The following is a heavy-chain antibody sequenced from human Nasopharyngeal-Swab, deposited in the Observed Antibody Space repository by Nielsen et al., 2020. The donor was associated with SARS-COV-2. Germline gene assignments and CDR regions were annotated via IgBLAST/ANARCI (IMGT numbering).Heavy chain of an antibody. D-gene: IGHD5-12*01. CDR3: AREVPYSGHDDAFDI. CDR2: ISTTTATI. V-gene: IGHV3-48*03. CDR1: GLGFSNYE. J-gene: IGHJ3*02. Sequence: GESLKISCAASGLGFSNYEMNWVRQAPGKGLEWISYISTTTATIYYADSVKGRVTISRDNAKNSLYLQMNSLRAEDTALYYCAREVPYSGHDDAFDIYSQGTIVTVSA.